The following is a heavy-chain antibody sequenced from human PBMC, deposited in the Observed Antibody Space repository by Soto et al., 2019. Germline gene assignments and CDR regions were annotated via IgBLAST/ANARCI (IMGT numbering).Heavy chain of an antibody. CDR2: ISGSGGST. CDR1: GFTFSSYA. Sequence: GGSLRLSCAASGFTFSSYAMSWVRQAPGKGLEWVSAISGSGGSTYYADSVRGRFTISRDDFRSTLYLQMNSLRAEDTAIYYSARLASGWQYYYFDFWGRGTPVTVSS. CDR3: ARLASGWQYYYFDF. J-gene: IGHJ2*01. D-gene: IGHD6-19*01. V-gene: IGHV3-23*01.